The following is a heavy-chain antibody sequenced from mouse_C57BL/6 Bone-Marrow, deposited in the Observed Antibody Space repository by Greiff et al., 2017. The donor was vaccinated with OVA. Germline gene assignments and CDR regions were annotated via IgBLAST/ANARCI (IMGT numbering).Heavy chain of an antibody. V-gene: IGHV7-1*01. CDR1: GFTFSDFY. CDR2: SRNKANDYTT. Sequence: EVKLMESGGGLVQSGRSLRLSCATSGFTFSDFYMEWVRQAPGKGLEWIAASRNKANDYTTEYSASVKGRFIVSRDTSQSILYLQMNALRAEDTAIYYCARDASDYWYFDVWGTGTTVTVSS. J-gene: IGHJ1*03. CDR3: ARDASDYWYFDV.